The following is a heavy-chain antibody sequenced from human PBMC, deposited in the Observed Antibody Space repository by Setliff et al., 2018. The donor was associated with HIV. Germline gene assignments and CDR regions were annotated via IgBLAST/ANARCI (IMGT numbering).Heavy chain of an antibody. Sequence: ASVKVSCKTSGDTFTSYDINWVRQAAGHGLGWMGWMTPYSGSTRYAQKFQGRVTITRDTSASTAYMELSSLRSEDTAVYYCARAGRSGSYNYYYYYYMDVWGKGTTVTVSS. CDR2: MTPYSGST. V-gene: IGHV1-8*03. D-gene: IGHD1-26*01. CDR1: GDTFTSYD. CDR3: ARAGRSGSYNYYYYYYMDV. J-gene: IGHJ6*03.